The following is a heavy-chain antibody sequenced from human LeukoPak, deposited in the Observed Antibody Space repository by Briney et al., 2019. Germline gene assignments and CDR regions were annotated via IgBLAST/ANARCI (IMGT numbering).Heavy chain of an antibody. D-gene: IGHD5-12*01. CDR1: GFTFSTYA. J-gene: IGHJ4*02. V-gene: IGHV3-23*01. CDR2: VSSGGDNT. CDR3: AKCLWIDTSDSDY. Sequence: PGGSLRLSCAASGFTFSTYAMNWVRQAPGKGREWVSTVSSGGDNTYYANSVKGRFTISRDNSKNTLYLQMNSLRAEDTAVYYCAKCLWIDTSDSDYWGQGTLVTVSS.